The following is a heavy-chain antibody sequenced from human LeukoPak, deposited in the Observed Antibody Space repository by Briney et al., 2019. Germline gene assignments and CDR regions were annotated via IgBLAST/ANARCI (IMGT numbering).Heavy chain of an antibody. D-gene: IGHD1-26*01. V-gene: IGHV1-8*01. CDR1: GYTFTSYD. J-gene: IGHJ4*02. Sequence: ASVKVSCKASGYTFTSYDINWMRQATGQGLEWMGWMNPNSGNTGYAQKFQGRVTMTRNTSISTAYMELSSLRSEDTAVYYCARDKWELLQLDYWGQGTLVTVSS. CDR2: MNPNSGNT. CDR3: ARDKWELLQLDY.